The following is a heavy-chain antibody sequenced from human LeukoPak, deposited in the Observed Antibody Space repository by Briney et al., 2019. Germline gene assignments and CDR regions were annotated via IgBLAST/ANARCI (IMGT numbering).Heavy chain of an antibody. CDR1: GFSVGSNY. CDR3: ARGTLKAAATDFDY. J-gene: IGHJ4*02. CDR2: LYSGGST. V-gene: IGHV3-53*01. Sequence: GGSLRLSCAASGFSVGSNYMSWVRQAPGKGLEWVSLLYSGGSTYYADSVKDRFIISRDNSKNTLYLQMNSLRAEDTALYYCARGTLKAAATDFDYWGQGTLVTVSS. D-gene: IGHD6-13*01.